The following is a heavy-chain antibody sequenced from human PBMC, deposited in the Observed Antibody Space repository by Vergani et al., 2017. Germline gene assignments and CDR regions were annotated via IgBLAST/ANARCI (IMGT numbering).Heavy chain of an antibody. CDR2: TYFMSKWYN. CDR1: GDRVSNKSAG. CDR3: AREDISLTVEGANYMDI. Sequence: QVQLHQSGPGLVKPSQTLSLTCAISGDRVSNKSAGWNWIRQSPSSGLDWLGRTYFMSKWYNDYAASVKSRMTINADTSKNLFSLQLQSVTPEDTAVYYCAREDISLTVEGANYMDIWVKGTTVTVSS. J-gene: IGHJ6*03. D-gene: IGHD3-22*01. V-gene: IGHV6-1*01.